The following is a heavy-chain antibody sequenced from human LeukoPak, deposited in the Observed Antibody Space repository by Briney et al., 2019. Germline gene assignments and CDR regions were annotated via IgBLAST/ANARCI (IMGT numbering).Heavy chain of an antibody. J-gene: IGHJ4*02. Sequence: SVKVSCKASGGXFNSYGISWVRQAPGQGLEWMGRIIPIDGIANYAQKFQGRVTITADKSTSTAYMELSSLRSEDTAVYYCATGPQHSCGGGCYSDYFDYWGQGTLVTVSS. CDR1: GGXFNSYG. V-gene: IGHV1-69*04. D-gene: IGHD2-21*02. CDR2: IIPIDGIA. CDR3: ATGPQHSCGGGCYSDYFDY.